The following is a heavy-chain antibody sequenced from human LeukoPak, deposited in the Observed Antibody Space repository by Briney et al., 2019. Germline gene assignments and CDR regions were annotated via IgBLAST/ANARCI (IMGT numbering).Heavy chain of an antibody. D-gene: IGHD6-6*01. CDR1: GFTFSSYD. Sequence: GGSLRLSCAATGFTFSSYDMHWVRQTIGKGLEWVSSIGIAGDTYYPGSVKGRFTISRENAKNSLYLQMNSLRAGDTAVYYCARAPPYSSASWGYYGMDVWGQGTTVTVSS. CDR2: IGIAGDT. CDR3: ARAPPYSSASWGYYGMDV. V-gene: IGHV3-13*01. J-gene: IGHJ6*02.